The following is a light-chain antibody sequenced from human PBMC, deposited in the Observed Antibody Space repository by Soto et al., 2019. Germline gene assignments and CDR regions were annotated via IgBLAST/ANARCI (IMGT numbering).Light chain of an antibody. CDR3: QSYDSRLTTYV. V-gene: IGLV1-40*01. CDR1: SSDIGAGYD. J-gene: IGLJ1*01. Sequence: QSVLTQPPSVSEAPGQRVTISCTGTSSDIGAGYDVHWYQQLPGAAPKLLIYSNAIRPSGVPDRFSASKSGPSASLAITGLRAEDEADYYCQSYDSRLTTYVFGTGTKVTVL. CDR2: SNA.